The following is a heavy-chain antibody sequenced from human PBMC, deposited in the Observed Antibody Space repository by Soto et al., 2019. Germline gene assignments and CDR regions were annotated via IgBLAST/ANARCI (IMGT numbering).Heavy chain of an antibody. CDR3: ARSYCSSTSCYPSYYYGMDV. CDR2: ILPIFGTA. D-gene: IGHD2-2*01. Sequence: QVQLVQSGAEVKKPGSSVKVSCKASGGTFSSYAISWVRQAPGQGLEWMGGILPIFGTANYAQKFQGRVTITADESTSTPSMELSSLRSEDTAVYYCARSYCSSTSCYPSYYYGMDVCGQGTTVPVSS. V-gene: IGHV1-69*01. CDR1: GGTFSSYA. J-gene: IGHJ6*02.